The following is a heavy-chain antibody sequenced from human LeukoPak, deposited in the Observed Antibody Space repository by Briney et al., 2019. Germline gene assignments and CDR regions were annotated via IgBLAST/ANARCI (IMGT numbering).Heavy chain of an antibody. Sequence: PSETLSLTCAVYGGSFSGYYWSWIRQPPGKGLEWIGEINHSGSTNYNPSLKSRVTISVDTSKNQFSLKLSSVTAADTAVYYCARKRGSRQRVNWFDPWGQGTLVTVSS. CDR1: GGSFSGYY. D-gene: IGHD1-1*01. V-gene: IGHV4-34*01. J-gene: IGHJ5*02. CDR2: INHSGST. CDR3: ARKRGSRQRVNWFDP.